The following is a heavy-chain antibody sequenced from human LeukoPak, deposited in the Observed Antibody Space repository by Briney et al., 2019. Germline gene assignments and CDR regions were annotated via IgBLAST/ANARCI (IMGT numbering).Heavy chain of an antibody. D-gene: IGHD7-27*01. CDR3: AKDLGPCNNYYYYGMDV. J-gene: IGHJ6*02. CDR2: ISYDGSNK. Sequence: GGSLRLSCAASGFTFSSYGMHWVRQAPGKGLEWVAVISYDGSNKYYADSVKGRFTISRDNSKSTLYLQMNSLRAEDTAVYYCAKDLGPCNNYYYYGMDVWGQGTTVTVSS. V-gene: IGHV3-30*18. CDR1: GFTFSSYG.